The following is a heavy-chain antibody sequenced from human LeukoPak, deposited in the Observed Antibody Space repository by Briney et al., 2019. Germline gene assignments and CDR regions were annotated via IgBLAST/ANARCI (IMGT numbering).Heavy chain of an antibody. V-gene: IGHV4-31*03. CDR2: IYYSGST. Sequence: SETLSLTCTVSGGSISSGGYYWSWIRQHPGKGLEWIGYIYYSGSTYYNPSLKSRVTISVDTSKNQFSLKLSSVTAADTAVYYCARVDPDSSSTLEVFDYWGQGTLVTVSS. J-gene: IGHJ4*02. D-gene: IGHD6-6*01. CDR1: GGSISSGGYY. CDR3: ARVDPDSSSTLEVFDY.